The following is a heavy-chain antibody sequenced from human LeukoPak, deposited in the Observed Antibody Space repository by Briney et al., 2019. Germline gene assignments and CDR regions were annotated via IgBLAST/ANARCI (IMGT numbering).Heavy chain of an antibody. CDR1: GGSISSGGYS. CDR3: ASGAYGDYAFDY. D-gene: IGHD4-17*01. J-gene: IGHJ4*02. CDR2: IYYSGST. V-gene: IGHV4-31*03. Sequence: PSQTLSLTCTVSGGSISSGGYSWSWIRQHPGKGLEWIGYIYYSGSTYYNPSLKSRVTISVDTSKNQFSLKLSSVTAADTAVYYCASGAYGDYAFDYWGQGTLVTVSS.